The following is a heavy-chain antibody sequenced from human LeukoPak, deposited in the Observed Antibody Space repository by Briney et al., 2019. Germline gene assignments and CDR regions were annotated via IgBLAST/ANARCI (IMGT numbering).Heavy chain of an antibody. CDR3: ARAREYYYGSGSYYNSPPYYMDV. CDR2: IYYRGST. Sequence: SETLSLTCTVSGDSFSSYYWSWIRQPPGKGLEWIGYIYYRGSTNYNPSLKSRVTISLDTSKNQFSLKLSSVTAADTAVYYCARAREYYYGSGSYYNSPPYYMDVWGKGTTVTVSS. D-gene: IGHD3-10*01. J-gene: IGHJ6*03. CDR1: GDSFSSYY. V-gene: IGHV4-59*01.